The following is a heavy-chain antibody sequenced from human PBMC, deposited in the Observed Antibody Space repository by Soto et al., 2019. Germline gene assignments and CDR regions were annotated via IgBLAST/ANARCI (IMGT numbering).Heavy chain of an antibody. CDR3: AREAGYCSRTSCYRRAFDT. CDR2: INTDGGTS. Sequence: EIQLTESGGALVQPGGSLRLSCAASGFTFSGHWMHWVRQVPGKGLEWVSRINTDGGTSAYADSVRGRFTISRDNAKNTLYLQMNGLRADDMAVYYCAREAGYCSRTSCYRRAFDTWGQGTTVSVSS. V-gene: IGHV3-74*03. J-gene: IGHJ3*02. CDR1: GFTFSGHW. D-gene: IGHD2-2*01.